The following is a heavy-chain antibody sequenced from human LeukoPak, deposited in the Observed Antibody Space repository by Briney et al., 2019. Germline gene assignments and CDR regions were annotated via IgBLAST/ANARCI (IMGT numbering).Heavy chain of an antibody. CDR3: ARGRGTSGSNRDFYYYYYMDV. Sequence: GASVKVSCKASGYIFTGYAIHWLRQAPGQRPEGMGWMNGGNGNTKYSQKFQGRITLIRDTSAATAYMELSSLRHDDLAVYYCARGRGTSGSNRDFYYYYYMDVWGKGTTVTVPS. J-gene: IGHJ6*03. D-gene: IGHD2-15*01. CDR2: MNGGNGNT. V-gene: IGHV1-3*01. CDR1: GYIFTGYA.